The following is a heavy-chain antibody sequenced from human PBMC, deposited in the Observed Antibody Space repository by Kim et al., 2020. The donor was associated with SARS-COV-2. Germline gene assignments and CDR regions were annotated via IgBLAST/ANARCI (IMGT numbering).Heavy chain of an antibody. CDR3: ASTPPYYYDSSGYYYGEEYFDY. CDR2: IYYSGST. CDR1: GGSISSSSYY. Sequence: SETLSLTCTVSGGSISSSSYYWGWIRQPPGKGLEWIGSIYYSGSTYYNPSLKSRVTISVDTSKNQFSLKLSSVTAADTAVYYCASTPPYYYDSSGYYYGEEYFDYWGQGTLVTVSS. J-gene: IGHJ4*02. D-gene: IGHD3-22*01. V-gene: IGHV4-39*01.